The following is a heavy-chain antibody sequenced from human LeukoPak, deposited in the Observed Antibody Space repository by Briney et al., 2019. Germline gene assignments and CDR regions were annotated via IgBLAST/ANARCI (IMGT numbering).Heavy chain of an antibody. CDR3: ARGDPLQLHFDY. CDR2: IYYSGST. V-gene: IGHV4-31*03. D-gene: IGHD1-1*01. J-gene: IGHJ4*02. Sequence: SQTLSLTCTVSGGSISSGGYYWSWIRQHPGKGLEWIGYIYYSGSTYYNPSLKSRVTISVDTSKNQFSLKLGSVTAADTAVYYCARGDPLQLHFDYWGQGTLVTVSS. CDR1: GGSISSGGYY.